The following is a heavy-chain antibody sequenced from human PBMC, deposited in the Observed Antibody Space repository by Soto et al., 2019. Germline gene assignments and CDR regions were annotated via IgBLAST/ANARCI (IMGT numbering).Heavy chain of an antibody. J-gene: IGHJ4*02. CDR2: ISGSGSSA. Sequence: PGGSLRLSCAASGFTFRTYDMSWVRQAPGKGLEWVSSISGSGSSAYYADSVKGRFTISRDNSKDTLYLQMNSLRAEDTALYYCAKTIFSGFGVVPPFESWGQGALVTVS. D-gene: IGHD2-21*01. CDR1: GFTFRTYD. V-gene: IGHV3-23*01. CDR3: AKTIFSGFGVVPPFES.